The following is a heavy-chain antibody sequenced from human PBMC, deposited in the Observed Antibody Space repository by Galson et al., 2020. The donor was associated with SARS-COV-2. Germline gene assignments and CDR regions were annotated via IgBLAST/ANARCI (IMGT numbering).Heavy chain of an antibody. V-gene: IGHV3-23*01. Sequence: GESLKISCAASGSTFSSYAMSWVRQAPGKGLAWVSAISGSGGSTYYADSVKGRFTISSDNSKNTLYLQMNSLRAEDTAVYYCAKDRVTMIVVVMVGSYDAFDIWGQGTMVTVSS. J-gene: IGHJ3*02. CDR3: AKDRVTMIVVVMVGSYDAFDI. D-gene: IGHD3-22*01. CDR1: GSTFSSYA. CDR2: ISGSGGST.